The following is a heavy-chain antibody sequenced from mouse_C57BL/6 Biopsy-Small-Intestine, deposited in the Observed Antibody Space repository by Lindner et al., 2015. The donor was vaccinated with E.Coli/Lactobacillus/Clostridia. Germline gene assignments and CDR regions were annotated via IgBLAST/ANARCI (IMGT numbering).Heavy chain of an antibody. J-gene: IGHJ4*01. V-gene: IGHV1S10*01. Sequence: SVKVSCKASGYTFVNFGLSWVRQAPGQGLEWQGWISPFNGNTNFAQRLQGRVTMTTDTSTSTAYMELSSLRSEDTAVYYCARALLGYRTTWYDYFDPWGQGTLVIVSS. D-gene: IGHD2-13*01. CDR3: ARALLGYRTTWYDYFDP. CDR1: GYTFVNFG. CDR2: ISPFNGNT.